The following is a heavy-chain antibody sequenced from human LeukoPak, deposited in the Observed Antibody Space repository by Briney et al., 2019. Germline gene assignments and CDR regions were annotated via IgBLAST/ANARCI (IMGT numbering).Heavy chain of an antibody. V-gene: IGHV3-21*01. CDR3: ARLRRNSDRSGFYYYYDN. CDR2: INTVASYI. CDR1: GFTFSSYS. D-gene: IGHD3-22*01. J-gene: IGHJ4*02. Sequence: PGGPLRLSCAASGFTFSSYSFNWVRQAPGKGLEWVSSINTVASYIYYADSVRGRFTISRDNAENSLWLQMNGLRAEDSAVYYCARLRRNSDRSGFYYYYDNWGQGTLVTVSS.